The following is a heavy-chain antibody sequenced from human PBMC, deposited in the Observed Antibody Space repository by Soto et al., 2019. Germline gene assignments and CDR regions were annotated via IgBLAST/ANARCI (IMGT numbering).Heavy chain of an antibody. D-gene: IGHD2-8*01. CDR3: ASTNGRFDY. CDR2: ISYDGSNK. V-gene: IGHV3-30*03. J-gene: IGHJ4*02. Sequence: QVQLVESGGGVVQPGRSLRLSCAASGFTFSSYGMHWVRQAPGKGLEWVAVISYDGSNKYYADSVKGRFTISRDNSKNTLYLKMNSLRAEDTAVYYCASTNGRFDYWGQGTLVTVSS. CDR1: GFTFSSYG.